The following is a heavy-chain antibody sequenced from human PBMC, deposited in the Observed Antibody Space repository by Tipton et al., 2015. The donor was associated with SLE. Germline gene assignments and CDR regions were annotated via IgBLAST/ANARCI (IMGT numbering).Heavy chain of an antibody. CDR3: AREVRYYYDSSGYLGYYYYMDV. CDR1: GGSISRNNW. CDR2: IYYSGST. D-gene: IGHD3-22*01. J-gene: IGHJ6*03. Sequence: TLSLTCAVFGGSISRNNWWSWVRQPPGKGLEWIGSIYYSGSTYYNPSLKSRVTISVDTSKNQFSLKLSSVTAADTAVYYCAREVRYYYDSSGYLGYYYYMDVWGKGTTVTVSS. V-gene: IGHV4-4*02.